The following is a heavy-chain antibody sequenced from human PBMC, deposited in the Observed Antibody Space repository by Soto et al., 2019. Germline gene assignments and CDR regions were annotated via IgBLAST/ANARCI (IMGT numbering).Heavy chain of an antibody. D-gene: IGHD2-2*01. CDR2: IIPVFGTA. V-gene: IGHV1-69*01. CDR3: AKVRYSSPMGYYYGMDV. J-gene: IGHJ6*02. Sequence: QAQLEQSGGEVKKPGSSVKVSCKASRVAFNKFIVTWVRQAPGLGLEGVGGIIPVFGTANYAQKFQGRVTITADESTSTSYMEVNNLRSEDTAVYYCAKVRYSSPMGYYYGMDVWGQGTTVTVSS. CDR1: RVAFNKFI.